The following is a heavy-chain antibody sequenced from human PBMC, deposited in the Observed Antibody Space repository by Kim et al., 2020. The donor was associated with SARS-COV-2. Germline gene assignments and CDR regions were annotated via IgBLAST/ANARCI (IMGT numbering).Heavy chain of an antibody. CDR2: NTRVGTP. D-gene: IGHD1-1*01. Sequence: RQGPGKGPGWLSDNTRVGTPFYAASGKGRFTNTRDNSENTLHLKMGSLRVEDTGVYYCAREPARRADYWGRGTLVTVSS. V-gene: IGHV3-53*01. J-gene: IGHJ4*02. CDR3: AREPARRADY.